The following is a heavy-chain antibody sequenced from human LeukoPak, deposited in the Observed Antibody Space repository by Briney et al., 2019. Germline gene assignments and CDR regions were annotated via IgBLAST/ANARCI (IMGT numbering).Heavy chain of an antibody. CDR3: ARFAPPRGYYYYYYMDV. Sequence: PSETLSLTCAVYGGSFSGYYWSWIRQPPGKGLEWIGEINHSGSTNYNPSLKSRVTISVDTSKNQFSLKLSSVTAADTAVYYCARFAPPRGYYYYYYMDVWGKGTTVTVSS. D-gene: IGHD5-24*01. CDR2: INHSGST. J-gene: IGHJ6*03. V-gene: IGHV4-34*01. CDR1: GGSFSGYY.